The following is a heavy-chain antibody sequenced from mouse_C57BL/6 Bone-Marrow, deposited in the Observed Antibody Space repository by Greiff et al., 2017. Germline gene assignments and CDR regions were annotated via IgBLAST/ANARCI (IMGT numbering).Heavy chain of an antibody. J-gene: IGHJ4*01. CDR3: ARSYDYDDYTMDY. Sequence: VQLQQPGAELVKPGASVKLSCKASGYTFTNYWMHWVKQRPGQGLEWIGMMHPNGGSPDYNEKFKSEATLSVDKSSLTAYMELISLTSEDSAVYYCARSYDYDDYTMDYWGQGTSVTVSS. D-gene: IGHD2-4*01. V-gene: IGHV1-64*01. CDR1: GYTFTNYW. CDR2: MHPNGGSP.